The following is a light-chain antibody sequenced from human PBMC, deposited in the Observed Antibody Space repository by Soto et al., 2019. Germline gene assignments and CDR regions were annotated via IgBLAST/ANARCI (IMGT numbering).Light chain of an antibody. Sequence: DLQMTQSPSTLSASVGDRVTITSRASQSISSWLAWYQQKPGKAPKLLIYKAPSLESGVPSRFSGSGSGTEFTLTDSSLEHYYFATYYCQQYNSYSRTFGEGTKLEIK. CDR2: KAP. CDR3: QQYNSYSRT. J-gene: IGKJ4*02. CDR1: QSISSW. V-gene: IGKV1-5*03.